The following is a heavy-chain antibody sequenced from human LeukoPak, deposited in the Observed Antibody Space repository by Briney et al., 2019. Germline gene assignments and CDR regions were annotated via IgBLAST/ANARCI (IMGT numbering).Heavy chain of an antibody. D-gene: IGHD2/OR15-2a*01. CDR1: GGSISSYY. CDR3: AGHHPRNTVDF. V-gene: IGHV4-59*08. CDR2: IYYSGTT. Sequence: SETLSLTCTVSGGSISSYYWSWIRQPPGKGLEWIGYIYYSGTTNYNPSLRSRVTISVDTSKNQFSLKLSSVTAADTAVYYCAGHHPRNTVDFWGQGTLVTVSS. J-gene: IGHJ4*02.